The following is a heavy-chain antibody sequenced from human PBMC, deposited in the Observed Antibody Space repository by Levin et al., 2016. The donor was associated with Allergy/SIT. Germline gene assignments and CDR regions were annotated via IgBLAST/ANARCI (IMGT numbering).Heavy chain of an antibody. D-gene: IGHD3-10*01. CDR3: ARGKRFGELAPFDY. Sequence: SETLSLTCTVSGGSISSYYWSWIRQPPGKGLEWIGYIYYSGSTNYNPSLKSRVTISVDTSKNQFSLKLSSVTAADTAVYYCARGKRFGELAPFDYWGQGTLVTVSS. CDR1: GGSISSYY. CDR2: IYYSGST. V-gene: IGHV4-59*01. J-gene: IGHJ4*02.